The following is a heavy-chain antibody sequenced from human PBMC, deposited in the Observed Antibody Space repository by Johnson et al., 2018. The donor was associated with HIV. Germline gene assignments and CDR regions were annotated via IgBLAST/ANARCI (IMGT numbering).Heavy chain of an antibody. CDR2: ISSSGSTR. J-gene: IGHJ3*02. CDR3: ARDQQLLRDGAFDI. V-gene: IGHV3-11*04. D-gene: IGHD6-13*01. Sequence: QVQLLESGGGLVKPGGSLRLSCAASGFTFSDYYMSWIRQAPGQGLAWISYISSSGSTRYYADSVKGRFTISRDNAKNSLYLQMNSLRAEDTAVYSCARDQQLLRDGAFDIWGQGTMVTVSS. CDR1: GFTFSDYY.